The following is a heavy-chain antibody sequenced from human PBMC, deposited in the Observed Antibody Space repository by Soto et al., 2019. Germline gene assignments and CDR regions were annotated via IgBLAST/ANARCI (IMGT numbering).Heavy chain of an antibody. D-gene: IGHD6-13*01. CDR3: ARDRVLGGWQQLVRLAY. J-gene: IGHJ4*02. Sequence: QVQLVESGGGVVQPGRSLRLSCAASGFTFSSYGMHWVRQAPGKGLEWVAVIWYDGSNKYYADSVKGRFTISRDNSKNTLYLQMNSLRAEDTAVYYCARDRVLGGWQQLVRLAYWGQGTLVTVSS. CDR1: GFTFSSYG. V-gene: IGHV3-33*01. CDR2: IWYDGSNK.